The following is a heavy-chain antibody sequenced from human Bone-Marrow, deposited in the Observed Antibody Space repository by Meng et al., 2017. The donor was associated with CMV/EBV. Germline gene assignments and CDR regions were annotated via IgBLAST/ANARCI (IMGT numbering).Heavy chain of an antibody. CDR2: IIPMIDKA. Sequence: SVKVSCKASGGTFSRYAFSWVRQAPGQGLEWMGGIIPMIDKAHYAQKFQGIVTITADKPTSTAYIELSSLKSDDTAVYYCASAMVRTVTTYYYYLYGLDVWGQGTTVTVSS. J-gene: IGHJ6*02. CDR1: GGTFSRYA. CDR3: ASAMVRTVTTYYYYLYGLDV. V-gene: IGHV1-69*10. D-gene: IGHD3-10*01.